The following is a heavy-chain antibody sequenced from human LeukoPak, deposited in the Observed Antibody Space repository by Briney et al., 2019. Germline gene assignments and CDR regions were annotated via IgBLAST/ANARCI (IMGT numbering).Heavy chain of an antibody. CDR1: GFTFSNYA. J-gene: IGHJ4*02. CDR2: ISSGGTYE. Sequence: GGSLRLSCAASGFTFSNYAMHWVRQAPGKGLEWVSLISSGGTYEYYADSVRGRFTISRDNSKNTLYLQLNSLRAEDTAVYYCARDSTYYYDSGSSGPHYFDNWGQGTLVTVSS. D-gene: IGHD3-10*01. CDR3: ARDSTYYYDSGSSGPHYFDN. V-gene: IGHV3-30*01.